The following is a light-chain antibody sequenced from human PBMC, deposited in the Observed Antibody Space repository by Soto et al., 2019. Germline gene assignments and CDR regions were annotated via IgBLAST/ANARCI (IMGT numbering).Light chain of an antibody. Sequence: EIVMTQSPATLSVARGERATLSCRASQSVSSNLAWYQQKPGQAPRLLIYGASTRVTGIPARFSGSGSGTEFTLTISSLQSEDFAVYYCQQYNNWQTFGQGTKVEIK. J-gene: IGKJ1*01. V-gene: IGKV3-15*01. CDR1: QSVSSN. CDR2: GAS. CDR3: QQYNNWQT.